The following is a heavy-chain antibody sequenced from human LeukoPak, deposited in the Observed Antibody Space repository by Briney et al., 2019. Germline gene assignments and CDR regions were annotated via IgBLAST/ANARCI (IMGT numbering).Heavy chain of an antibody. V-gene: IGHV3-7*01. J-gene: IGHJ4*02. CDR3: VRHPGSYNVLTGYSYYFDY. D-gene: IGHD3-9*01. CDR1: GFTFGSYW. Sequence: GGSLRLSCVGSGFTFGSYWMSWVRQAPGKGLEWVANIKHDGSDHYYADSVAGRFTISRDNAKNSLYLEMSSLRAEDAAVYFCVRHPGSYNVLTGYSYYFDYWGQGTLVTVSS. CDR2: IKHDGSDH.